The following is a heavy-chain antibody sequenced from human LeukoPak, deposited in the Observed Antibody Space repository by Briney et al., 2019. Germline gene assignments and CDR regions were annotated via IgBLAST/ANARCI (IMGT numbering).Heavy chain of an antibody. D-gene: IGHD3-22*01. CDR3: ARAPKYYYDSSELSQFDH. Sequence: KPSETLSLTCAVYGGSFSGYYWSWNRQPPGKGLEWIGEINHSGSTNYNPSLKSRVTISIDTSKNQFSLKLSSVTAADTAVYYCARAPKYYYDSSELSQFDHWGQGTLVTVSS. J-gene: IGHJ4*02. CDR1: GGSFSGYY. CDR2: INHSGST. V-gene: IGHV4-34*01.